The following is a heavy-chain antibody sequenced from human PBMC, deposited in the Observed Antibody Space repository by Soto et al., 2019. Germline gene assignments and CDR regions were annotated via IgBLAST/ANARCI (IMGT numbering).Heavy chain of an antibody. D-gene: IGHD6-13*01. CDR2: IKQDGSEK. CDR3: ARDPRRQQLVYYYYYGMDV. CDR1: GFTFSSYW. J-gene: IGHJ6*02. V-gene: IGHV3-7*03. Sequence: VGSLRLSCAASGFTFSSYWMSWVRQAPGKGLEWVANIKQDGSEKYYVDSVKGRFTISRDNAKNSLYLQMNSLRAEDTAVYYCARDPRRQQLVYYYYYGMDVWGQGTTVTVSS.